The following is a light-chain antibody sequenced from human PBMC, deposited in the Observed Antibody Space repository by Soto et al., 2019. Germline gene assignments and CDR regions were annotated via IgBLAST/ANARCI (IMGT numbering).Light chain of an antibody. CDR3: QSYDNSLSGYV. CDR1: SSNIGAVYD. Sequence: QAVVTQPPSVSGAPGQRVTISCTGSSSNIGAVYDVHWYQHLPGTAPKLLIYGNTNRPSGVPDRFSGSKSGASASLAITGLQAEDEADYYCQSYDNSLSGYVFGTGTKATVL. V-gene: IGLV1-40*03. CDR2: GNT. J-gene: IGLJ1*01.